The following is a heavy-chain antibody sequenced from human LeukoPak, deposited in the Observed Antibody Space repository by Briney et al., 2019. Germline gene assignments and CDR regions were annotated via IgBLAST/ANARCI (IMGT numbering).Heavy chain of an antibody. CDR2: IYYSGST. V-gene: IGHV4-59*12. D-gene: IGHD3-10*01. CDR3: ATERYGSGSYPPFDP. Sequence: PSETLSLTCTVSGGSISSYYWSWIRQPPGKGLEWIGYIYYSGSTNYNPSLKSRVTISVDTSKNQFSLKLSSVTAADTAVYYCATERYGSGSYPPFDPWGQGTLVTVSS. CDR1: GGSISSYY. J-gene: IGHJ5*02.